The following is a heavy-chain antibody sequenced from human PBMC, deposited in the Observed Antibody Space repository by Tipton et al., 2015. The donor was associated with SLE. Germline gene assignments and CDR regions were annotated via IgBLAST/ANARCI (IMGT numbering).Heavy chain of an antibody. CDR1: GFTLSSNS. Sequence: SLRLSCAASGFTLSSNSLTWVRQAPGKGLEWVSTITGSGVNTYYADSVKGRFTISRDNSKNTLYLQMNSLRVEDTAVYYCAILVRNWGQRTMVTVSS. V-gene: IGHV3-23*01. J-gene: IGHJ3*01. CDR2: ITGSGVNT. D-gene: IGHD2-8*02. CDR3: AILVRN.